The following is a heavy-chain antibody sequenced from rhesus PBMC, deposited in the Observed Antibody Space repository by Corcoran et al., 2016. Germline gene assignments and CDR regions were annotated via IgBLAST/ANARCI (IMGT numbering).Heavy chain of an antibody. D-gene: IGHD6-31*01. Sequence: QLQLQESGPGLVKPSETLSLNCAVYGGSVRTSNWWSWIRQPPGKGLEWIGRISGRSGRTTYNTSLPTRVTISTDTSDNQFSLKGKSVTAADTAVYYCARAATGTGYFDLWGPGTPITISS. V-gene: IGHV4-57*01. J-gene: IGHJ2*01. CDR1: GGSVRTSNW. CDR2: ISGRSGRT. CDR3: ARAATGTGYFDL.